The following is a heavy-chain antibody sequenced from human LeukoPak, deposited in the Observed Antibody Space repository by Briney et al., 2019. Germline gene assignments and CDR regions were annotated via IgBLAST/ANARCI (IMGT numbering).Heavy chain of an antibody. D-gene: IGHD3-22*01. CDR1: GFTLISYI. CDR3: ARDGDSSGYYAAFDI. Sequence: PGGSLRLSCVASGFTLISYIMNWGRQAPGEGLEWLSYISSSSSIIYYADSVKGRFTISRDNAKNSLYLQMNSLRDEDTAVYYCARDGDSSGYYAAFDIWGQGTMVTVSS. CDR2: ISSSSSII. V-gene: IGHV3-48*02. J-gene: IGHJ3*02.